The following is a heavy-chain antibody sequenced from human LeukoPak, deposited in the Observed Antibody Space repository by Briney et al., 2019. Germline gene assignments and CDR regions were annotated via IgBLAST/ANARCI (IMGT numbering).Heavy chain of an antibody. Sequence: ASVKVFCKASGYRFNDYYVHWVRQAPGQGLEWMGWINPNNGGTNYAQKFHGRVTMTRDTSITTAYMELNRLTSDDTAVYYCARELGFCSSTSCPLYQYWGQGTLVTVSS. CDR3: ARELGFCSSTSCPLYQY. D-gene: IGHD2-2*01. V-gene: IGHV1-2*02. CDR1: GYRFNDYY. CDR2: INPNNGGT. J-gene: IGHJ4*02.